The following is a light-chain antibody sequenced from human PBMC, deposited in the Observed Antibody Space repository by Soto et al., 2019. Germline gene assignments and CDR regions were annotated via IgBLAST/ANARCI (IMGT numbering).Light chain of an antibody. CDR2: DAS. J-gene: IGKJ3*01. CDR3: QQHNTYSFS. CDR1: QSIGNW. V-gene: IGKV1-5*01. Sequence: DIEMTQSPSTLSASIGDRVTITCRASQSIGNWLAWYQQRPGTGPKLLIYDASRLETGVPSRFSGSGSGTEFTLTISSLQPDDFATYYCQQHNTYSFSFGPGTTVNV.